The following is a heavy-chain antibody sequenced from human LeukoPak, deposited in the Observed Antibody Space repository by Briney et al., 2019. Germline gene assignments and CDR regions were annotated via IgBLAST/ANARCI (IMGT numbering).Heavy chain of an antibody. V-gene: IGHV3-7*05. CDR2: INQDGSEK. CDR1: GFTFSSYW. Sequence: PGGSLRLSCAASGFTFSSYWMSWVRQAPGKGLEWVANINQDGSEKYYVDSVKGRFTISRDNAKNSLYLQMNSLRAEDTAVYYCAREGIQLWHDAFDIWGQGTMVT. J-gene: IGHJ3*02. D-gene: IGHD5-18*01. CDR3: AREGIQLWHDAFDI.